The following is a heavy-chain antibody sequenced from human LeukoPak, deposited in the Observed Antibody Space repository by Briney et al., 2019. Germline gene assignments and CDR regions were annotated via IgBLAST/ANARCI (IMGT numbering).Heavy chain of an antibody. CDR1: GYTFTSYG. V-gene: IGHV1-18*01. Sequence: GASVKVSCKASGYTFTSYGISWVRQAPGQGLEWMGWISAYNGNTNYAQKLQGRVTMTTDTSTSTAYMELRSLRSDDTAVYYCARVGRFGEFAQYYFDYWGQGTLVTVSS. J-gene: IGHJ4*02. CDR2: ISAYNGNT. CDR3: ARVGRFGEFAQYYFDY. D-gene: IGHD3-10*01.